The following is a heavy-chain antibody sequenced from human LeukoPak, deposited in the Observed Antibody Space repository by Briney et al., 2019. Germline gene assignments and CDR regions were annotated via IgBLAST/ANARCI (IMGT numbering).Heavy chain of an antibody. J-gene: IGHJ3*02. CDR2: INPNSGGT. V-gene: IGHV1-2*02. CDR1: GYTFTGYY. Sequence: GASVKVSCKASGYTFTGYYMHWVRQAPGQGLEWMGWINPNSGGTNYAQKFQGRVTMTRDTSISTAYMELSRLRSDDTAVYYCAGALLRRGYSGYDPFNAFDIWGQGTMVTVSS. D-gene: IGHD5-12*01. CDR3: AGALLRRGYSGYDPFNAFDI.